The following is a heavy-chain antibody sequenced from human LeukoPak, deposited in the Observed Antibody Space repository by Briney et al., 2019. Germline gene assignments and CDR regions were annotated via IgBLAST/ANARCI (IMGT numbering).Heavy chain of an antibody. CDR2: ISGSGSTI. CDR1: GFTFSSYE. V-gene: IGHV3-48*03. J-gene: IGHJ4*02. D-gene: IGHD3-10*01. Sequence: GGSLRLSCAASGFTFSSYEMNWVRQAPGRGLEWVSYISGSGSTIYYADSVKGRFTISRDNAKNSLYLQMNSLRAEDTAVYYCAKNAGSGPLTWGIGNFDYWGQGTLVTVSS. CDR3: AKNAGSGPLTWGIGNFDY.